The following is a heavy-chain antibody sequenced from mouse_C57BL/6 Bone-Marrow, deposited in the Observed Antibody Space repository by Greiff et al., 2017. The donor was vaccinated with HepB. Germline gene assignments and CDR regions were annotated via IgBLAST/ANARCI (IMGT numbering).Heavy chain of an antibody. CDR2: IDPSDSYI. CDR3: ARLFGY. J-gene: IGHJ2*01. CDR1: GYTFTSYW. V-gene: IGHV1-69*01. Sequence: QVQLKQPGAELVMPGASVKLSCKASGYTFTSYWMHWVKQRPGQGLEWIGEIDPSDSYINYNQKFKGKSTLTVDKSSSTAYMQLSSLTSEDSAVYYCARLFGYWGQGTTLTVSS.